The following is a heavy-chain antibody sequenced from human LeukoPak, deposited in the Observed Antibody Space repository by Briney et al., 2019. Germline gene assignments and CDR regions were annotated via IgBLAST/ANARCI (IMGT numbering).Heavy chain of an antibody. CDR2: IYTSGST. CDR1: DGSISSGSYY. J-gene: IGHJ4*02. V-gene: IGHV4-61*02. Sequence: SETLSLTCTVSDGSISSGSYYWSWIRQPAGKGLEWIGRIYTSGSTNYNPSLKSRVTISVDTSKNQFSLKLSSVTAADTAVYYCARGGYSYGFDYWGQGTLVTVSS. CDR3: ARGGYSYGFDY. D-gene: IGHD5-18*01.